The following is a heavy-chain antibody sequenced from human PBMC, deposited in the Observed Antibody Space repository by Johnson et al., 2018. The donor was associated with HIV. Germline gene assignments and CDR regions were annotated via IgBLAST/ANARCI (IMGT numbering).Heavy chain of an antibody. CDR2: IKQDGSEK. V-gene: IGHV3-7*01. J-gene: IGHJ3*02. D-gene: IGHD5-24*01. Sequence: VQLVESGGGLVQRGGSLRLSCAASGFAFSSYWMAWVRQAPGKGLEWVANIKQDGSEKYSVDSVKGRFTISRDNAKRSLYLQMNSLRAEDTAVYYCARPRRDGYNQDAFDIWGQGTMVTVSS. CDR3: ARPRRDGYNQDAFDI. CDR1: GFAFSSYW.